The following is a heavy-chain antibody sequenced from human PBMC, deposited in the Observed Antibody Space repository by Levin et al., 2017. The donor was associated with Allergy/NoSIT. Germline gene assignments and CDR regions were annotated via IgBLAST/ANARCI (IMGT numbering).Heavy chain of an antibody. CDR1: GFTLSSYE. V-gene: IGHV3-48*03. CDR3: ARATSSWYPIDY. D-gene: IGHD6-13*01. J-gene: IGHJ4*02. Sequence: GGSLRLSCAASGFTLSSYEMNWVRQAPGKGLEWISYISSSSSSMYYVDSVKGRFTISRDNAKNSLYLQMHSRRAEDTAVYFCARATSSWYPIDYWGQGTLVTVSS. CDR2: ISSSSSSM.